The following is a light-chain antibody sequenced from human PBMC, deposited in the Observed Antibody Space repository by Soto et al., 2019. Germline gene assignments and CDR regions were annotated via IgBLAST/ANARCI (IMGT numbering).Light chain of an antibody. CDR2: RNN. CDR3: ATWDDSLSGSV. V-gene: IGLV1-47*01. J-gene: IGLJ1*01. Sequence: QSVLTQPPSASGTPGQRVTISCSGIGGNYVYWFQQLPGTAPKLLIYRNNQRPSGVPDRRSGSKSGTSASLAISGLRSEDEADYYCATWDDSLSGSVFGTGTKLTVL. CDR1: IGGNY.